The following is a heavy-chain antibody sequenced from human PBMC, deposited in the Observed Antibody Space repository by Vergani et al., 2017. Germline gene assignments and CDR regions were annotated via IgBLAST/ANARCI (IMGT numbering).Heavy chain of an antibody. J-gene: IGHJ4*02. CDR1: GFTFSDYY. D-gene: IGHD3-10*01. Sequence: QVQLVESGGGLVKPGGSLRLSCAASGFTFSDYYMSWIRQAPGKGLEWVSYISSSSSYTNYADPVKGRFTISRDNAKNSLYLQMNSLRAEDTAVYYCARTSSYGSGSYYRNFDYWGQGTLVTVSS. V-gene: IGHV3-11*05. CDR2: ISSSSSYT. CDR3: ARTSSYGSGSYYRNFDY.